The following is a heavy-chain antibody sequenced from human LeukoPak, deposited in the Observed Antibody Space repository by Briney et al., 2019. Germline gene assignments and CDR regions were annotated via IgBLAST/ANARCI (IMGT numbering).Heavy chain of an antibody. CDR2: ISYDGSNK. CDR3: AKVLTPYSNSPLDY. D-gene: IGHD4-11*01. V-gene: IGHV3-30*18. J-gene: IGHJ4*02. CDR1: GFTFSSYG. Sequence: GGSLRLSCAASGFTFSSYGMHWVRQAPGKGLEWVAVISYDGSNKYYADSVKGRFTISRDNSKNTLYLQMNSLRAEDTAVYYCAKVLTPYSNSPLDYWGQGTLVTVSS.